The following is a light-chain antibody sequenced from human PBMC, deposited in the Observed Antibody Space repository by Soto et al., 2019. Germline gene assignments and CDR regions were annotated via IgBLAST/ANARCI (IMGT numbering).Light chain of an antibody. J-gene: IGLJ2*01. CDR2: EGN. CDR1: SSDVGNYNL. CDR3: SSYAGSNNWV. V-gene: IGLV2-23*01. Sequence: QSALTQPASVSGSPGQSITISCTGPSSDVGNYNLVSWYQQYPGKAPKLMIYEGNKWPSGVSNRFSGSMSGNTASLTISGLQAEDEADYYCSSYAGSNNWVFGGGTKLTVL.